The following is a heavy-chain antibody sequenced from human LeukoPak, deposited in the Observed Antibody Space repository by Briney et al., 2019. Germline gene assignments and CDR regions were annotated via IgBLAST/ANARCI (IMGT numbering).Heavy chain of an antibody. J-gene: IGHJ4*02. D-gene: IGHD5-18*01. CDR3: ARGPNSGYSYSEY. CDR2: IKSDGSET. CDR1: GFNLASSW. Sequence: GGSLRLSCEASGFNLASSWMAWVRQAPGKGLEWVANIKSDGSETHYVGSVKGRFTISRENAKNSLYLQMNSLRAEDTAMYYCARGPNSGYSYSEYWGQGTLVTVS. V-gene: IGHV3-7*01.